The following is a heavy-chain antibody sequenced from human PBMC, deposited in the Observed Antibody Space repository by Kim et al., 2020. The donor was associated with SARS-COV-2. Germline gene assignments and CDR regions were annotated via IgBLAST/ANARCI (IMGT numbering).Heavy chain of an antibody. Sequence: GGSLRLSCAASGFTVSSNYMSWVRQAPGKGLEWVSVIYSGGSTYYADSVKGRFTISRDNSKNTLYLQMNSLRAEDTAVYYCARGRVAGYDFWSGPIYYFDYWGQGTLVTVSS. CDR1: GFTVSSNY. CDR2: IYSGGST. CDR3: ARGRVAGYDFWSGPIYYFDY. V-gene: IGHV3-53*01. D-gene: IGHD3-3*01. J-gene: IGHJ4*02.